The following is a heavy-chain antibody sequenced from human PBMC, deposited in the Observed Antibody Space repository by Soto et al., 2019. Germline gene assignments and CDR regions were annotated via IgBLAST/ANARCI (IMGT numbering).Heavy chain of an antibody. V-gene: IGHV4-59*13. CDR1: GGSISTYY. Sequence: SETLSLTCSASGGSISTYYWSWIRQPPGKGLEWIGYMSYSGRTDYNFSLKSRVTISGDTSKNQFSLKLTSVTAADTAVYFCARVGATAEFDYWGLGTLVTVSS. CDR3: ARVGATAEFDY. CDR2: MSYSGRT. D-gene: IGHD1-26*01. J-gene: IGHJ4*02.